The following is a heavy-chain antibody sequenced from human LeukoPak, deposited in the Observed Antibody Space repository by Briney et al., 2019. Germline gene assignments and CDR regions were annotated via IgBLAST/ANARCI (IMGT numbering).Heavy chain of an antibody. D-gene: IGHD3-9*01. Sequence: ASVKVSCKVSGYTLTELSMHWVRQAPGKGLELMVSFDPEDGETIYAQKFQGRVTMTEDTSTDTAYMELSSLRSEDTAVYYCATAGMYYDILTGYYEDYWGQGTLVTVSS. CDR2: FDPEDGET. CDR3: ATAGMYYDILTGYYEDY. J-gene: IGHJ4*02. V-gene: IGHV1-24*01. CDR1: GYTLTELS.